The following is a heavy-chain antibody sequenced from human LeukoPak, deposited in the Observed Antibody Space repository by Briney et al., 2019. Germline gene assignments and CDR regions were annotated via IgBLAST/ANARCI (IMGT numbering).Heavy chain of an antibody. Sequence: SETLSLTCTVSGGSISSSSYYWGWIRQPPGKGLEWIGSIYYSGSTYYNPSLKSRVTISVDTSKNQFSLKLSSVTAADTAVYYCAGGEYGLFDYWGQGTLVTVSS. CDR1: GGSISSSSYY. V-gene: IGHV4-39*01. CDR2: IYYSGST. J-gene: IGHJ4*02. D-gene: IGHD2/OR15-2a*01. CDR3: AGGEYGLFDY.